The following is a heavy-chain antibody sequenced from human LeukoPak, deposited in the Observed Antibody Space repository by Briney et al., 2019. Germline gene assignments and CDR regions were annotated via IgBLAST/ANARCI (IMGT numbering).Heavy chain of an antibody. D-gene: IGHD2-21*02. J-gene: IGHJ4*02. CDR1: GFSFSDYY. CDR3: AREVVTAIPYYFDY. Sequence: SGGSLRLSCAAYGFSFSDYYMTWIRQAPGKGLEWVSYISSSGSTIYYADSLKGRFTISRDSAKNSLYLQMNSLRAEDTAVYYCAREVVTAIPYYFDYWGQGTLVTVSS. CDR2: ISSSGSTI. V-gene: IGHV3-11*01.